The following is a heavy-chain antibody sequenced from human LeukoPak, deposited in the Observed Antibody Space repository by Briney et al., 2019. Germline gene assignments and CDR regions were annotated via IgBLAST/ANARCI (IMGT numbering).Heavy chain of an antibody. D-gene: IGHD4-17*01. CDR2: IGESGGRT. CDR3: AKDWRDYGDFHAFDI. CDR1: GFTFSAYA. Sequence: PGGSLRLSCAGSGFTFSAYAMNWVRQAPGKGLEWVSHIGESGGRTNYADSVKGRFTISRDNSKNTMYLQMHSSRAEDTAVYYCAKDWRDYGDFHAFDIWGQGTMVTVSS. V-gene: IGHV3-23*01. J-gene: IGHJ3*02.